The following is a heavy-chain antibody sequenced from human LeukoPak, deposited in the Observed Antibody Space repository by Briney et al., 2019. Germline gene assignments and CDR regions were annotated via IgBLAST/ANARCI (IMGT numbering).Heavy chain of an antibody. J-gene: IGHJ6*03. CDR2: INHSGST. V-gene: IGHV4-34*01. CDR3: AREFGSGWYANYYMDV. D-gene: IGHD6-19*01. Sequence: PSETLSLTCAVYGGSFSGYYWSWIRQPPGKGLEWIGEINHSGSTNYNPSLKSRVTISVDKSKNQFSLKLSSVTAADTAVCYCAREFGSGWYANYYMDVWGKGTTVTVSS. CDR1: GGSFSGYY.